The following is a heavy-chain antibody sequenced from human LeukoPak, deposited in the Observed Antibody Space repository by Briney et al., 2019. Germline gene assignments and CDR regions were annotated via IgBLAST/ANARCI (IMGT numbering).Heavy chain of an antibody. V-gene: IGHV4-61*05. CDR2: IHYSGNT. Sequence: SETLSLTCTVSGGSISSSSYYWSWIRQPPGKGLEWIGYIHYSGNTNYNPSLKSRVTISVDTSKNQFSLKLSSLTAADTAVYYCARYTRATNGMDVWGQGTTVTVSS. CDR3: ARYTRATNGMDV. J-gene: IGHJ6*02. CDR1: GGSISSSSYY.